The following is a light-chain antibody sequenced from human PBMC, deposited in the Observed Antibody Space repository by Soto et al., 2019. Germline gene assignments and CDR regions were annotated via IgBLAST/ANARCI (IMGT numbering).Light chain of an antibody. J-gene: IGLJ3*02. CDR3: GTWDSDLSAEV. CDR1: SSNIGGNS. Sequence: QSVMTQPPSVSAAPGQKVTISCSGSSSNIGGNSVSWYQQLPGTAPKLLIYDNSKRPSGIPDRFSGSKSGSSATLGVTGLQTGDEADYYCGTWDSDLSAEVFGGGTKLTVL. V-gene: IGLV1-51*01. CDR2: DNS.